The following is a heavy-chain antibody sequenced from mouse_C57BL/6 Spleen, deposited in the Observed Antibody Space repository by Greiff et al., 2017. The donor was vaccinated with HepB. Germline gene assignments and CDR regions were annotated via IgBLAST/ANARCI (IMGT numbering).Heavy chain of an antibody. CDR2: ISDGGSYT. Sequence: EVKLMESGGGLVKPGGSLKLSCAASGFTFSSYAMSWVRQTPEKRLEWVATISDGGSYTYYPDNVKGRFTISRDNAKNNLYLQMSHLKSEDTAMYYCARGKTAQATYFDYWGQGTTLTVSS. D-gene: IGHD3-2*02. CDR1: GFTFSSYA. CDR3: ARGKTAQATYFDY. J-gene: IGHJ2*01. V-gene: IGHV5-4*03.